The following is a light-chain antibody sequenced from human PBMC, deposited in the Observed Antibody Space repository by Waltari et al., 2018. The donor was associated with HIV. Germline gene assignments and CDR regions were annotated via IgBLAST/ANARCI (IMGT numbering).Light chain of an antibody. CDR3: CSYTGTGVV. J-gene: IGLJ2*01. V-gene: IGLV2-23*02. Sequence: QSALTQPASVSGSPGQSITISCTGTSSDVGAYNLVSWYQQNPGTAPKLMIFAVTKRPSGVSDRLSGARSGNTASLTISGLQAEDEGDYHCCSYTGTGVVFGGGTKLTVL. CDR2: AVT. CDR1: SSDVGAYNL.